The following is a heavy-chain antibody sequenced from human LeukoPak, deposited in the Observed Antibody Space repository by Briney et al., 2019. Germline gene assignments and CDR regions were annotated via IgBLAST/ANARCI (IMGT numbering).Heavy chain of an antibody. V-gene: IGHV1-46*01. J-gene: IGHJ2*01. Sequence: ASVKVSCKASGYTFAVYYIHWVRQAPGQGLEWMGIFNPSGDTTSYAQKFQGRVTMTRDTSTSTVYMELSSLRSEDTALYCCARGRTVTNDFDLWGRGTLVTVSS. CDR3: ARGRTVTNDFDL. CDR1: GYTFAVYY. D-gene: IGHD4-11*01. CDR2: FNPSGDTT.